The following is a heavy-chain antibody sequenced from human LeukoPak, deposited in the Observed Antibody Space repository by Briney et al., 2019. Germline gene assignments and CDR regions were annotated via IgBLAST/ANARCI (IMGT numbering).Heavy chain of an antibody. CDR1: GFTVSSNS. V-gene: IGHV3-53*01. Sequence: GGSLRLSCTVSGFTVSSNSMSWVRQAPGKGLEWVSFIYSGGNTHYSDSVKGRFTISRDNSKNTLYLQMNSLRAEDTAVYYCAKVPPRPWFGEFGDYFDYWGQGTLVTVSS. CDR3: AKVPPRPWFGEFGDYFDY. D-gene: IGHD3-10*01. J-gene: IGHJ4*02. CDR2: IYSGGNT.